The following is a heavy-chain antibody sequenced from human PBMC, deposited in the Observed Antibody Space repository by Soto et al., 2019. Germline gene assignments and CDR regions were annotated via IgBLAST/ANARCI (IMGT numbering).Heavy chain of an antibody. CDR1: GGSISSYY. CDR2: IYYSGST. V-gene: IGHV4-59*01. D-gene: IGHD7-27*01. CDR3: ARRWGTSFDF. Sequence: QVQLQESGPGLVKPSETLSLTCTVSGGSISSYYWSWIRQPPGKGLEWIGYIYYSGSTNYNPSLKSRVTIAVDTSKNQFSLKVSSVPAADTAVYYCARRWGTSFDFWGQGTLVTVSS. J-gene: IGHJ4*02.